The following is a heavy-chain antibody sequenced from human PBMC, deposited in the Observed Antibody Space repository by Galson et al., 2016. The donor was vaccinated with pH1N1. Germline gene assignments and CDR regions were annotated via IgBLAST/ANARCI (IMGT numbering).Heavy chain of an antibody. Sequence: QSGAEVKKPRESLRISCKGFGYSFSNYWIAWVRQMPGKGLECMGVIYPGDSDTKYNPSFEGQVVISADNSISSVFLQWNSLEASDTAMYYCARSTKGVSTGHFDSWGQGTLVTVSS. D-gene: IGHD1-1*01. V-gene: IGHV5-51*03. J-gene: IGHJ4*02. CDR1: GYSFSNYW. CDR2: IYPGDSDT. CDR3: ARSTKGVSTGHFDS.